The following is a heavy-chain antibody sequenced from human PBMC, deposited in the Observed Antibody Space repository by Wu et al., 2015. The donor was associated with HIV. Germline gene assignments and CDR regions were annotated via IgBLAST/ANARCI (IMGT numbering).Heavy chain of an antibody. V-gene: IGHV1-8*01. CDR2: MNPNTGNR. Sequence: QVQLEQPGAEVKKPGASVKVSCKTSGYSFISYYIHWVRQASGQGLEWVGWMNPNTGNRGYAQKFQGRVTFTKNTSISTAYMDLSGLTSADTGVYFCARGYLVSRETRDYYMDVWGKGDHGQCLL. CDR3: ARGYLVSRETRDYYMDV. J-gene: IGHJ6*03. CDR1: GYSFISYY. D-gene: IGHD1-14*01.